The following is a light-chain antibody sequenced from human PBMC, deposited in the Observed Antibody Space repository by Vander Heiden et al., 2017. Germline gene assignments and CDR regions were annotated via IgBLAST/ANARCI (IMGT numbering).Light chain of an antibody. CDR2: DNS. Sequence: QSVLTQPPSVSGAPGHRVTISCTGSSSNIGAGYDVHWYQQLPGTAPKLLIYDNSNRPSGVPDRFSGSKSGTSASLAITGLQAEDEADYYCQSYDSSLSGNWVFGGGTKLTVL. V-gene: IGLV1-40*01. J-gene: IGLJ3*02. CDR1: SSNIGAGYD. CDR3: QSYDSSLSGNWV.